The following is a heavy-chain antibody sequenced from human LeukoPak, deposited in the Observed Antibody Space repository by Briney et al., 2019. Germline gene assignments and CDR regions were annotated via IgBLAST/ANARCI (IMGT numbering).Heavy chain of an antibody. V-gene: IGHV3-53*01. CDR2: IYSGGST. CDR1: GFTVSSNY. Sequence: GGSLRLSCAASGFTVSSNYMSWVRQAPGEGLEWVSVIYSGGSTYYADSVKGRFTISRDNFKDTLSLQMNGLRAEDTAVYFCARGSVNPFDYWGQGTLVTVSS. CDR3: ARGSVNPFDY. D-gene: IGHD5/OR15-5a*01. J-gene: IGHJ4*02.